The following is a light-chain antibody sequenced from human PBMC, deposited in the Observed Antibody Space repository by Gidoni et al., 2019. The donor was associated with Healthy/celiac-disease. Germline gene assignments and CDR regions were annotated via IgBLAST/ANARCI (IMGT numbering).Light chain of an antibody. CDR2: EGS. CDR1: SSDVGGYNY. CDR3: SSYTSSSVV. Sequence: QSALTQPASVSGSPGQSITISCTGTSSDVGGYNYVSWYQQHPGKAPKPMIYEGSNRPSGVSNRFSGSKSGNTASLTISGLQAEDEADYYCSSYTSSSVVFGGGTKLTVL. J-gene: IGLJ2*01. V-gene: IGLV2-14*01.